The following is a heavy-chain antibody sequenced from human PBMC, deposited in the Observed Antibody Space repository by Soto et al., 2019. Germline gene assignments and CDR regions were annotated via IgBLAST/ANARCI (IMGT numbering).Heavy chain of an antibody. V-gene: IGHV4-4*07. Sequence: SETLSLTCTVSGGSLTKYYWSWIRQPAGKGLEWIGRISTSGNVVSKPSLRSRLTMSVDTSKNQFSLRLTSVTAADTAVYYCARDNNDFWSLYPLAFDYWGQGALVTVSS. CDR2: ISTSGNV. CDR1: GGSLTKYY. J-gene: IGHJ4*02. D-gene: IGHD3-3*01. CDR3: ARDNNDFWSLYPLAFDY.